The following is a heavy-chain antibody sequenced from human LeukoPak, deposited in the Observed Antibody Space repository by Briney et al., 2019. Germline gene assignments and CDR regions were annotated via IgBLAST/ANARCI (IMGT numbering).Heavy chain of an antibody. CDR2: IKQDGSEK. Sequence: GGSLRLSCAASGFTFSNAWMSWVRQAPGKGLEWVANIKQDGSEKYYVDSVKGRSTISRDNAKNSLYLQMNSLRAEDTAVYYCARGGSWSVYWGQGTLVTVSS. V-gene: IGHV3-7*01. J-gene: IGHJ4*02. D-gene: IGHD6-13*01. CDR3: ARGGSWSVY. CDR1: GFTFSNAW.